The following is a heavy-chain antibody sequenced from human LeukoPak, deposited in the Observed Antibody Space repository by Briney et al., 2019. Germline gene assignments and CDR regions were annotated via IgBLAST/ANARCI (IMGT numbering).Heavy chain of an antibody. J-gene: IGHJ6*02. V-gene: IGHV4-30-2*03. Sequence: TSQTLSLTCAVSGGSISSGGYSWSWIRQPPGKGLEWIGYIYHSGSTYYNPSLKSRVTISVDTSKNQFSLKLSSVTAADTAVYYCATRVGGGYYYYYYGMDVWGQGTTVTVSS. CDR1: GGSISSGGYS. D-gene: IGHD2-15*01. CDR3: ATRVGGGYYYYYYGMDV. CDR2: IYHSGST.